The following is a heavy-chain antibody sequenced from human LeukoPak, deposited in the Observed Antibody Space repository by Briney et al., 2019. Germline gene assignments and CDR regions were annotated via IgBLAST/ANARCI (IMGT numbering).Heavy chain of an antibody. CDR1: GGSISISSYY. D-gene: IGHD3-22*01. CDR3: ARMIVVVNRRPYFDY. CDR2: MYYSGST. J-gene: IGHJ4*02. V-gene: IGHV4-39*01. Sequence: PSETLSLTCSVSGGSISISSYYWGWIRQPPGKGLEWIGSMYYSGSTYYNPSLKSRVSISVDTSKNQFSLKLSSVTAADTAVYYCARMIVVVNRRPYFDYWGQGTLVTVSS.